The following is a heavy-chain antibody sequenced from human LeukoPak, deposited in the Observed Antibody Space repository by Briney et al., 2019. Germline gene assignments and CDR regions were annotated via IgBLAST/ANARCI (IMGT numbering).Heavy chain of an antibody. D-gene: IGHD3-10*01. CDR3: AKGNDQVSTCIDH. J-gene: IGHJ5*02. V-gene: IGHV3-23*01. Sequence: GGSLRLSCAASGFTFSIYAMSWIRQAPGEGLEWASGINSGGTTYYADSVKGRFTISRDNSKNTLFLQMNSLRAEDTAIYYCAKGNDQVSTCIDHWGQGALVAVST. CDR1: GFTFSIYA. CDR2: INSGGTT.